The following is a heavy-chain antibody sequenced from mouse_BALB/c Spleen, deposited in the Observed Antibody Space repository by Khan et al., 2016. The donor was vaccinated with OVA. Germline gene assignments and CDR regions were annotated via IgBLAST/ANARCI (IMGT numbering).Heavy chain of an antibody. D-gene: IGHD1-1*01. CDR3: ARLAYYYDSDGFAY. J-gene: IGHJ3*01. V-gene: IGHV5-6*01. CDR1: GFTFSTYG. Sequence: EVQRVESGGDFVRPGGSLKLSCAASGFTFSTYGMSWVRQTPDKRLEWVATINTGGVYTYYPDSVKGRFTISRDNAKNPLSLQLSSLKSEDTAIYYCARLAYYYDSDGFAYWGQGTLVTVSA. CDR2: INTGGVYT.